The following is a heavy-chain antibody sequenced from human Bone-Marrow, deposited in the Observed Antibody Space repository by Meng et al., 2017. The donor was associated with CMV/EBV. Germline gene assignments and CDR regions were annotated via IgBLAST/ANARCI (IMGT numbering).Heavy chain of an antibody. Sequence: GESLKISCAASGFTFSDLYMDWVRQAPGKGLEWVGRTRNKANSYTTEYAASVKGRFTISRDDSKNSLYLQMNSLKTEDTAVYYCASALESYYDFWSGYLLSQWNMDVWGQGTTVTVSS. CDR1: GFTFSDLY. D-gene: IGHD3-3*01. V-gene: IGHV3-72*01. CDR2: TRNKANSYTT. CDR3: ASALESYYDFWSGYLLSQWNMDV. J-gene: IGHJ6*02.